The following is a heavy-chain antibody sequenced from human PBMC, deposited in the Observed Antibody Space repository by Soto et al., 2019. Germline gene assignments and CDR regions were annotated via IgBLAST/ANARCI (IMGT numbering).Heavy chain of an antibody. J-gene: IGHJ6*02. Sequence: ASVNVSCKASGYDFTAYDIKWVRQASGQGLELMGWMNPINGAAGSARRFQGRVSMTRNTATGTAYLELTSLRSDGTAVYYCGRGPSPRAPAGGTPYYYAMDVWGQGTTVTVYS. CDR1: GYDFTAYD. D-gene: IGHD6-13*01. V-gene: IGHV1-8*02. CDR3: GRGPSPRAPAGGTPYYYAMDV. CDR2: MNPINGAA.